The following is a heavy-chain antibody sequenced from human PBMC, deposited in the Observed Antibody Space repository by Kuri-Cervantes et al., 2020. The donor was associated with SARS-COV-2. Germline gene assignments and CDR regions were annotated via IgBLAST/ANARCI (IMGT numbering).Heavy chain of an antibody. Sequence: SETLSLTCSVSGGSFGSSYWSWIRQPPGKRLEWIGYLYFGGNTNYNPSLKSRITISVDTSKRQFSLNLNSVTAADTAVCYCARLLNAFDPWGQGTLVTVSS. CDR2: LYFGGNT. CDR1: GGSFGSSY. CDR3: ARLLNAFDP. V-gene: IGHV4-59*01. J-gene: IGHJ5*02.